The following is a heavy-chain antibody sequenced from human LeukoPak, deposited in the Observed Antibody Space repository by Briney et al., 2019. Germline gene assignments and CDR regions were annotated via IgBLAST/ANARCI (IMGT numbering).Heavy chain of an antibody. CDR2: ISGSGSST. CDR1: GFTFSSDG. Sequence: GGSLRLSCAASGFTFSSDGMGWVRQAPGKGLEWVSGISGSGSSTYYADSVKGRFTISRDNSKNTLYLQMNSLRAEDTAVYYCAKTFSGSSYYYGMDVWGQGTTVTVSS. CDR3: AKTFSGSSYYYGMDV. J-gene: IGHJ6*02. V-gene: IGHV3-23*01. D-gene: IGHD3-10*01.